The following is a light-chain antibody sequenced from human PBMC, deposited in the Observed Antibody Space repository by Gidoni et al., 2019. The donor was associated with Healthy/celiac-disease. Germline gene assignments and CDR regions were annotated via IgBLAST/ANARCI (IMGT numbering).Light chain of an antibody. Sequence: IVMTQSPATLSVSPGERATLSCRASQSVRSNLAWYQQNPGQAPRLLIYGASTRATGIPARFSGSGAGTEFTLTISSLQSEDFAVYYCQQYNNWPKTFGQGTKVEIK. V-gene: IGKV3-15*01. J-gene: IGKJ1*01. CDR1: QSVRSN. CDR2: GAS. CDR3: QQYNNWPKT.